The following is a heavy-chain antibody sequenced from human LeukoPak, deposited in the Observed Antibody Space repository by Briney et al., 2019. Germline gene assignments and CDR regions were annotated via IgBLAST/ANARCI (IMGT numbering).Heavy chain of an antibody. CDR3: AQHLGYCSSGTCYFTY. V-gene: IGHV3-48*01. CDR2: IASSSSTI. Sequence: GGSLRLSCAASGLNFRTYSMNWVRQAPGKGLEWVSYIASSSSTIYYADSVKGRFTISRDNSKRTLLLQMNSLRAEDTAVYHCAQHLGYCSSGTCYFTYWGQGTLVTVSS. J-gene: IGHJ4*02. CDR1: GLNFRTYS. D-gene: IGHD2-15*01.